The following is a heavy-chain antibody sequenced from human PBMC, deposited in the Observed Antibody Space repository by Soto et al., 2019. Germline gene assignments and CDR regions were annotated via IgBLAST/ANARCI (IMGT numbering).Heavy chain of an antibody. D-gene: IGHD5-18*01. Sequence: AASVKVSCKASGGTFSSYAISWVRQAPGQGLEWMGGIIPIFGTANYAQKFQGRVTITADESTSTAYMELSSLRSEDTAVYYCASKDTAMDYYYYGMDVWGQGTTVTVSS. CDR2: IIPIFGTA. CDR1: GGTFSSYA. J-gene: IGHJ6*02. CDR3: ASKDTAMDYYYYGMDV. V-gene: IGHV1-69*13.